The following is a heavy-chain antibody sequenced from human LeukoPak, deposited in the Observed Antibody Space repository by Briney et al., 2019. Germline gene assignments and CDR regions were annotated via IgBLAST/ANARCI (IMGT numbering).Heavy chain of an antibody. V-gene: IGHV3-7*01. Sequence: PGGSLRLSCAASGFTFTTYWMNWVRQAPGRGLEWVANIKQDESEKYYVDSVKGRFTISRDNAKNSVYLQMNSLRAEDTAVYYCARALYDSSGYFYHWGQGTLVTVSS. CDR2: IKQDESEK. D-gene: IGHD3-22*01. CDR3: ARALYDSSGYFYH. CDR1: GFTFTTYW. J-gene: IGHJ4*02.